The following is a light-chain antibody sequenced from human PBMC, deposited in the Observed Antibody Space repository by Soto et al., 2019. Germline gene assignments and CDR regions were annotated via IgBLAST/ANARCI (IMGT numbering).Light chain of an antibody. CDR3: CSTASSTNLV. V-gene: IGLV2-8*01. CDR2: EVT. J-gene: IGLJ2*01. Sequence: QSVLTQPPSASGSPGQSVTISCSGTSSDVGGYNYVSWYQQYPGKAPKLMIYEVTNRPSGVPDRFSGSKSGNTASLTVSGLQEEDADYYCCCSTASSTNLVFGGGTKVTVL. CDR1: SSDVGGYNY.